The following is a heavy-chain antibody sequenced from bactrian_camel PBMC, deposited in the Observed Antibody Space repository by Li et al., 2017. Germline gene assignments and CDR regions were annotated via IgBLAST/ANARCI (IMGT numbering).Heavy chain of an antibody. Sequence: HVQLVESGGDSVQVGGSLRLACSVSGSYISGGYMAWFRQATGKEREGVAVMYIPNDNIFYADSVKGRFTISQDKVKNTLYLQMNSLKPEDTGMYYCAAVGVFPLDMSFSEALGSPLYSYWGQGTQVTVS. CDR3: AAVGVFPLDMSFSEALGSPLYSY. CDR2: MYIPNDNI. J-gene: IGHJ4*01. V-gene: IGHV3-2*01. D-gene: IGHD3*01. CDR1: GSYISGGY.